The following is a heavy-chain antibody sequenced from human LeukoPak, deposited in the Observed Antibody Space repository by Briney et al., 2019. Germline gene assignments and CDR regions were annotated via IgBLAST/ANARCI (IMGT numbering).Heavy chain of an antibody. Sequence: PGGSLRLSCAASGFTFSSYGMHWVRQAPGKGLEWVSSISSSSSYIYYADSVKGRFTISRDNAKNSLYLQMNSLRADDTAVYYCARVRQPAGAVEDYWGQGTLVTVSS. CDR2: ISSSSSYI. CDR1: GFTFSSYG. D-gene: IGHD7-27*01. J-gene: IGHJ4*02. V-gene: IGHV3-21*04. CDR3: ARVRQPAGAVEDY.